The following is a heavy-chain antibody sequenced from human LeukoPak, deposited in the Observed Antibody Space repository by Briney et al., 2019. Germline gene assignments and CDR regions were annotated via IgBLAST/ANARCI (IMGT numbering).Heavy chain of an antibody. CDR3: ATAYYDILTGYYDNDY. Sequence: ASETLSLTCAVYGGSFSGYYWSWIRQPPGKGLEWIGEINHSGSTNYNPSLKSRVTVSVDTSKNQFSLKLSSVTAADTAVYYCATAYYDILTGYYDNDYWGQGTLVTVSS. CDR2: INHSGST. V-gene: IGHV4-34*01. D-gene: IGHD3-9*01. CDR1: GGSFSGYY. J-gene: IGHJ4*02.